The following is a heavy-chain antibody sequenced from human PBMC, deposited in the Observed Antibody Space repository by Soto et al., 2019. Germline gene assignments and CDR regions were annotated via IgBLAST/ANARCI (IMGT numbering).Heavy chain of an antibody. D-gene: IGHD6-13*01. CDR2: ISSSGSTI. CDR3: ARSQPVGSSWYPLGYYFDY. V-gene: IGHV3-11*01. Sequence: GGSLRLSCAASGFTFSDYYMSWIRQAPGKGLEWVSYISSSGSTIYYADSVKGRFTISRDNAKNSLYLQMNGLRAEDTAVYYCARSQPVGSSWYPLGYYFDYWGQGTLVTVSS. CDR1: GFTFSDYY. J-gene: IGHJ4*02.